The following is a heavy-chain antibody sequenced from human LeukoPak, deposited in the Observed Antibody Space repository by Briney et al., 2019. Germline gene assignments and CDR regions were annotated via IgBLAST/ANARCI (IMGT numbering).Heavy chain of an antibody. Sequence: GGSLRLSCAASGFTFNNAWMSWVRQAPGKGLEWVGRIKSRTDGGTTDYAAPVKGRFTISRDDSKNTLYLQMNSLKTEDTAVYYCTTDSYYYDSSGYYYRGNREKAYAFDIWGQGTMVTVSS. J-gene: IGHJ3*02. CDR2: IKSRTDGGTT. CDR1: GFTFNNAW. CDR3: TTDSYYYDSSGYYYRGNREKAYAFDI. V-gene: IGHV3-15*01. D-gene: IGHD3-22*01.